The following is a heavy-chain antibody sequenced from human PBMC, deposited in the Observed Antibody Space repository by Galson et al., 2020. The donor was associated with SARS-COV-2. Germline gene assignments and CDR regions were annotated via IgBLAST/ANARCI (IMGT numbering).Heavy chain of an antibody. CDR3: LVGGRDYGGDYFYYIMDA. J-gene: IGHJ6*02. CDR1: GFTFSSYW. D-gene: IGHD4-17*01. V-gene: IGHV3-74*01. Sequence: GGSLRISCAASGFTFSSYWMHWVRQAPGKGLVWVSRINSDGRSTSFADSVKGRFTISRDNAKNTLYLQMSSLRVEDTAVYYCLVGGRDYGGDYFYYIMDAWGQGTTVTVSS. CDR2: INSDGRST.